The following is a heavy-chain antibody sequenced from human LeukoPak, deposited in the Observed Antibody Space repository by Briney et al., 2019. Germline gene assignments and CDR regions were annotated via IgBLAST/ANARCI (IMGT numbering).Heavy chain of an antibody. CDR3: ARPGGRFKVGATTNRLLTGFQH. Sequence: SETPSLTCAVYVGSFSGYYWSWIRQPPGKGLEWIGEINHSGSTDYNPSLKSRVSISVVTSKNQFSLKLSSVTAADTAVYYCARPGGRFKVGATTNRLLTGFQHWGQGTLVTVSS. CDR2: INHSGST. V-gene: IGHV4-34*01. CDR1: VGSFSGYY. J-gene: IGHJ1*01. D-gene: IGHD1-26*01.